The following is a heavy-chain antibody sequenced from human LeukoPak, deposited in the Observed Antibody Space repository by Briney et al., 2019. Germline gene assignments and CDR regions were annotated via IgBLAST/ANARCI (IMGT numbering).Heavy chain of an antibody. V-gene: IGHV3-30*18. Sequence: GGSLRLSCAASGFTLSSYGMHWVRQAPGKGLEWGAVISYDGGNKYYADSVKGRFTISRDNSKNTLYLQMHSLRAEDTAVYYCAKSARFCTNDVCYTNYYYGMDVWGQGTTVTVSS. J-gene: IGHJ6*02. CDR1: GFTLSSYG. CDR3: AKSARFCTNDVCYTNYYYGMDV. CDR2: ISYDGGNK. D-gene: IGHD2-8*01.